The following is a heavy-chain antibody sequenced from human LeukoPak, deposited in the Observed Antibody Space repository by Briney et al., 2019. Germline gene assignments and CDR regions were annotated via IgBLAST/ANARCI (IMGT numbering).Heavy chain of an antibody. Sequence: SETLSLTCAVYGGSFSGYYWSWIRQPPGKGLEWIGEINPSGGTNYNPSLKSRVTISVDTFKNQFSLKLSSVTAADTAVYYCARENSSSWYDYWGQGTLVTVSS. CDR2: INPSGGT. CDR1: GGSFSGYY. J-gene: IGHJ4*02. CDR3: ARENSSSWYDY. V-gene: IGHV4-34*01. D-gene: IGHD6-13*01.